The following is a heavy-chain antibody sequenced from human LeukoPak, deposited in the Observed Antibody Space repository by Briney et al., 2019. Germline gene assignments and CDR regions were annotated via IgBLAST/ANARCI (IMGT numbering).Heavy chain of an antibody. D-gene: IGHD1-14*01. V-gene: IGHV4-31*03. CDR2: IYYSGST. Sequence: PSETLSLTCTVSGVSLSSGGYYWRWVRQYPGMGLEWIGSIYYSGSTYYTPSLRSRFNISVDTSKSQFALNLTSVTAADTAVYYCARVSSARNGFDYWGQGTLVTVSS. CDR1: GVSLSSGGYY. J-gene: IGHJ4*02. CDR3: ARVSSARNGFDY.